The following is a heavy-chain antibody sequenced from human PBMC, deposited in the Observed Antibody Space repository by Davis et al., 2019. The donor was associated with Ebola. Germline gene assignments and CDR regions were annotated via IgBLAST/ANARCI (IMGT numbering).Heavy chain of an antibody. CDR2: ISSSSSYI. V-gene: IGHV3-21*01. D-gene: IGHD3-22*01. CDR1: GFTFSSYS. CDR3: ARGHYYDSSGYYTGYYYYGMDV. J-gene: IGHJ6*02. Sequence: GESLKISCAASGFTFSSYSMNWVRQAPGKGLEWVSSISSSSSYIYYADSVKGRFTISRDNAKNSLYLQMNSLRAEDTAVYYCARGHYYDSSGYYTGYYYYGMDVWGQGTTVTVSS.